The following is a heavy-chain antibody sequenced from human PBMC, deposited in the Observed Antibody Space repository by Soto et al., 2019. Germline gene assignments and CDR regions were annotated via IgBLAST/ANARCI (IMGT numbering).Heavy chain of an antibody. J-gene: IGHJ6*03. CDR2: IYYSGST. V-gene: IGHV4-59*08. CDR3: ARRGGIFGVAHSHPMDG. D-gene: IGHD3-3*01. CDR1: GGSISSYY. Sequence: QVQLQESGPGLVKPSETLSLTCTVSGGSISSYYWSWIRQPPGKGLEWIGYIYYSGSTNYNPSLKSRVTISVDTSQNQFSLKLSSVTAADTAVYYCARRGGIFGVAHSHPMDGWGKGTTVTVSS.